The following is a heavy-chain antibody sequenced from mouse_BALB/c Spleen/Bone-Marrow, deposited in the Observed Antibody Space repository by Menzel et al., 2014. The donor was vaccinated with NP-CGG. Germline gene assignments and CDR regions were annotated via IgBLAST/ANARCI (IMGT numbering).Heavy chain of an antibody. J-gene: IGHJ2*01. V-gene: IGHV5-6*01. D-gene: IGHD2-4*01. Sequence: EVQGVESGGDLVKPGGSLKLSCAASGFTFSNYGMSWVRQIPDKRLEWVATISSGGTYTFYPDSVKGQFTISRDNAKNTLTLQMTSLKSEDTAMYDCARRRDYDYFDYWGQGTTLTVSS. CDR2: ISSGGTYT. CDR3: ARRRDYDYFDY. CDR1: GFTFSNYG.